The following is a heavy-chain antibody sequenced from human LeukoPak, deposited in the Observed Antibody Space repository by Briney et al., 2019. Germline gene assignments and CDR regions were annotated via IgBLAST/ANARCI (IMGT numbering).Heavy chain of an antibody. CDR2: ISSGGGT. Sequence: GGCLRLSCAASGFIVSNNYMNWVRQAPGKGLEWVSIISSGGGTYYADSVKGRFTISRDNSKNTLYLEMNSLRADDTAVYYCARGCYYERSGYCPFDYWGPGTLVTVAS. D-gene: IGHD3-22*01. V-gene: IGHV3-53*01. CDR3: ARGCYYERSGYCPFDY. CDR1: GFIVSNNY. J-gene: IGHJ4*02.